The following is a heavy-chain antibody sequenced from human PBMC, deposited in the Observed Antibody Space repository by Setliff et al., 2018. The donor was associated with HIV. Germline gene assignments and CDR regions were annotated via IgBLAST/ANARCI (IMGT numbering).Heavy chain of an antibody. Sequence: ASVKVSCKASGGTFSSYAISWVRQAPGQGLEWMGGSLPIFGTANYAQKFQGRVTITADESTSTAYMGLSSLGSEDTAVYYCARDNDFDTRGAIGYWGQGTLVTVSS. CDR3: ARDNDFDTRGAIGY. D-gene: IGHD3-22*01. CDR1: GGTFSSYA. V-gene: IGHV1-69*13. CDR2: SLPIFGTA. J-gene: IGHJ4*02.